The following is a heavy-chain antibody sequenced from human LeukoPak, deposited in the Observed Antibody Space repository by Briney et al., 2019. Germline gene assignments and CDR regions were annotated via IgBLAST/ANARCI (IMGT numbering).Heavy chain of an antibody. CDR3: ARGPIYYYDSSGYYYGGDFDY. D-gene: IGHD3-22*01. J-gene: IGHJ4*02. CDR2: IIPIFGTA. CDR1: GGTFSSYA. Sequence: SVTVSCKGSGGTFSSYAISWVRQAPGQGVEWMGGIIPIFGTANYAQKFQGRVTITTEESTSTAYMELSSLRSEDTAVYYCARGPIYYYDSSGYYYGGDFDYWGQGTLVTVSS. V-gene: IGHV1-69*05.